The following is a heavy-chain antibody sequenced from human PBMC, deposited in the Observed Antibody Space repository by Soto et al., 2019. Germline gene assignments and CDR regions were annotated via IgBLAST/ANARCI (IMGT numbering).Heavy chain of an antibody. CDR1: AASISRYS. J-gene: IGHJ2*01. V-gene: IGHV4-59*01. Sequence: QVQLQESGPGLVKPSETLSLTCTVSAASISRYSWTWIRQPPGKGLECIGYIYDSGNTNYNPSLKRRVTISLDTSKHQFSLKLSSVTAADTAMYYCARGRCASGSYGRRFFDPWGRGTLVTVSS. CDR3: ARGRCASGSYGRRFFDP. CDR2: IYDSGNT. D-gene: IGHD3-10*01.